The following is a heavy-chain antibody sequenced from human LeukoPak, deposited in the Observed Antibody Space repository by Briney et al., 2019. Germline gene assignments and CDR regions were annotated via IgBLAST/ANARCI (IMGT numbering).Heavy chain of an antibody. V-gene: IGHV4-61*01. CDR3: ARGPYV. CDR2: ISYSGGT. Sequence: SETLSLTCTVSGDSVSSGTYYWSWVRQPPGKGLEWIGFISYSGGTNYNPSLKSRITISVDMSKNQFSLKVRSVTAADTAVYYCARGPYVWGQGTMVTVSS. J-gene: IGHJ3*01. CDR1: GDSVSSGTYY.